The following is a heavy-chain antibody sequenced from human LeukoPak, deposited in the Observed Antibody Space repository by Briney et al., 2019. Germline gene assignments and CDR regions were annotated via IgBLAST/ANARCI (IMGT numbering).Heavy chain of an antibody. CDR2: VSYSGRT. CDR1: GGSITNYY. D-gene: IGHD5-24*01. CDR3: ARPGRQDAYNGHYWYFDL. V-gene: IGHV4-59*01. Sequence: PSETLSLTCTVSGGSITNYYWNWIRQPPGKDLEWIGCVSYSGRTHYSSALKSRVTISVDTSKNQFSLNLRSVTAADTAVYYCARPGRQDAYNGHYWYFDLWGRGALVTVSS. J-gene: IGHJ2*01.